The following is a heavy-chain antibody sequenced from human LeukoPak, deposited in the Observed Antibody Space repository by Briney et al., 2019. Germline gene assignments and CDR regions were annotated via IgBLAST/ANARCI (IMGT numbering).Heavy chain of an antibody. CDR3: ARDYGSGSYVVDY. J-gene: IGHJ4*02. D-gene: IGHD3-10*01. CDR1: GFTFNNYG. CDR2: IWSDGSNK. Sequence: PGGSLEVSRAASGFTFNNYGMHWVRQAPGKGLEWVAVIWSDGSNKYYADSVKGRFTISRDNSRNTLFVQMNSLRAEDTAVYYCARDYGSGSYVVDYWGQGTLVTVSS. V-gene: IGHV3-33*01.